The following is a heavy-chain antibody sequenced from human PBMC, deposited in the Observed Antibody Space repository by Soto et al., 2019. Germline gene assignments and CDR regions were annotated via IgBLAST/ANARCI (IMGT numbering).Heavy chain of an antibody. CDR3: ARDPVIDT. Sequence: ASVKVSCKASGYTFTTYTIHWILQAPGQRLEGMGWINGGSGNTRYSQNFQGRVTITRDTSASTAYVEMSSLRSEDKAVYYCARDPVIDTWGQGNLVTISS. J-gene: IGHJ5*02. V-gene: IGHV1-3*01. CDR2: INGGSGNT. D-gene: IGHD2-21*01. CDR1: GYTFTTYT.